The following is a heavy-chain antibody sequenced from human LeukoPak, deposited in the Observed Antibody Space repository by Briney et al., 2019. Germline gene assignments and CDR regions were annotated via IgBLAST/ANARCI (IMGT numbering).Heavy chain of an antibody. CDR3: ARSEYYDILTPAPFDY. V-gene: IGHV4-59*12. Sequence: PSETLSLTCTVSGGSISSYYWSWIRQPPGKGLEWIGYIYYSGSTNYNPSLKSRVTISVDTSKNQFSLKLSSVTAADTAVYYCARSEYYDILTPAPFDYWGQGTLVTVSS. CDR1: GGSISSYY. J-gene: IGHJ4*02. D-gene: IGHD3-9*01. CDR2: IYYSGST.